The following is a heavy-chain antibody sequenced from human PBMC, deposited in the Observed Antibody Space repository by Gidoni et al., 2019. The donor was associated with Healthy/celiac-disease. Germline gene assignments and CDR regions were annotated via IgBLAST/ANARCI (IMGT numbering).Heavy chain of an antibody. Sequence: QVQLVESGGGVVQPGRSLRLSCAASGFTFSSYGMHWVRQAPGKGLEWVAVIWYDGSNKYYADSVKGRFTISRDNSKNTLYLQMNSLRAEDTAVYYCARGRNYYDSSEDFDYWGQGTLVTVSS. J-gene: IGHJ4*02. CDR2: IWYDGSNK. CDR3: ARGRNYYDSSEDFDY. D-gene: IGHD3-22*01. V-gene: IGHV3-33*01. CDR1: GFTFSSYG.